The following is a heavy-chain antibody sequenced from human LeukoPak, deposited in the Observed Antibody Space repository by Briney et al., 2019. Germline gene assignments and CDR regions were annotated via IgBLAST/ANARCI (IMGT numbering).Heavy chain of an antibody. D-gene: IGHD3-22*01. CDR1: GFTFDDYA. V-gene: IGHV3-43*02. CDR3: AKGTQYYYDSSSYYVGYFDY. Sequence: PGGSLRLSCAASGFTFDDYAMHWVRQAPGKGLEWVSLISGDGGSTYYADSVKGRFTISRDNSKNSLYLQMNSLRTEDTALYYCAKGTQYYYDSSSYYVGYFDYWGQGTLVTVSS. CDR2: ISGDGGST. J-gene: IGHJ4*02.